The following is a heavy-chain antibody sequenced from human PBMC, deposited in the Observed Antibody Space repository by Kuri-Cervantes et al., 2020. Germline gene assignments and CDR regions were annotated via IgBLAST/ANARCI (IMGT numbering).Heavy chain of an antibody. V-gene: IGHV1-24*01. Sequence: ASLKVSCKVSGYTLTELSMHWVRQAPGKGLEWMGGFDPEDGETIYAQKFQGRVTMTEDTSTDTAYMELSSLRSEDTAVYYCATGGDYGDRKGWFDPWGQGTLVTVSS. CDR1: GYTLTELS. CDR3: ATGGDYGDRKGWFDP. D-gene: IGHD4-17*01. CDR2: FDPEDGET. J-gene: IGHJ5*02.